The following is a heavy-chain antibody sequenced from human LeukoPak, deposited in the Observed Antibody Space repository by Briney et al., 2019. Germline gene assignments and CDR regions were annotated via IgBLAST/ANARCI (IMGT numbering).Heavy chain of an antibody. CDR2: ISYDGSDK. Sequence: GGSLRLSCAASGITFSIYAMHWVRQAPGKGLEWVAGISYDGSDKYYADSVKGRFTISRDNSENTLYLQMNSLRAEDTAVYYCAGPIFGVVMNPFDYWGQGTLVTVSS. J-gene: IGHJ4*02. CDR1: GITFSIYA. D-gene: IGHD3-3*01. CDR3: AGPIFGVVMNPFDY. V-gene: IGHV3-30-3*01.